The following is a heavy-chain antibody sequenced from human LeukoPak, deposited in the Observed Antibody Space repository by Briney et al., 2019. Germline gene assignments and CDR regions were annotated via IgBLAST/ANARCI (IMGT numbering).Heavy chain of an antibody. V-gene: IGHV4-39*01. CDR3: ASVSASYSSSWYGPDPFDY. CDR1: GGSISSSSYY. Sequence: PSETLSLTCTVSGGSISSSSYYWGWIRQPPGKGLEWIGSIYYSGSTYYNPSLKSRVTISVDTSKNQFSLKLSSVTAADTAVYYCASVSASYSSSWYGPDPFDYWGQGTLVTVFS. D-gene: IGHD6-13*01. J-gene: IGHJ4*02. CDR2: IYYSGST.